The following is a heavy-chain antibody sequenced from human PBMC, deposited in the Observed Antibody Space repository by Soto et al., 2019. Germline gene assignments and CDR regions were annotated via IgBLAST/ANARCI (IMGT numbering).Heavy chain of an antibody. D-gene: IGHD1-26*01. Sequence: QVQLVESGGGVVQPGRSLRLSCAASGFTFSSYGMHWVRQAPGKGLEWVAVISYDGSNKYYADSVKGRFTISRDNSKNTLYLQMNSLRAEDTAVYYCAKPSENYVVWWYFDYWGQGTLVTVSS. V-gene: IGHV3-30*18. CDR1: GFTFSSYG. CDR3: AKPSENYVVWWYFDY. J-gene: IGHJ4*02. CDR2: ISYDGSNK.